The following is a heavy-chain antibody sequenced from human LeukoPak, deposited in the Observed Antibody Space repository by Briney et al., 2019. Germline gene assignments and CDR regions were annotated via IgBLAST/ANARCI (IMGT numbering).Heavy chain of an antibody. Sequence: GSSVKVSCKASGGTFSSYAISWVRQAPGQGLEWMGRIIPILGIANYAQKFQGRVTITADKSTSTAYMELSSLRSEDTAVYYCARIQGGYSYGLSPPNFDYWGQGTLVTVSS. D-gene: IGHD5-18*01. V-gene: IGHV1-69*04. CDR2: IIPILGIA. CDR1: GGTFSSYA. J-gene: IGHJ4*02. CDR3: ARIQGGYSYGLSPPNFDY.